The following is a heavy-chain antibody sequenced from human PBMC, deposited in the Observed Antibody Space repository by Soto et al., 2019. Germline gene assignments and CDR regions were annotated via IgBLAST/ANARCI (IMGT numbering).Heavy chain of an antibody. D-gene: IGHD5-18*01. Sequence: QVQLVESGGGVVQPGRSLRLSCAASGFTFSSYAMHWVRQAPGKGLEWVAVISYDGSNKYYADSVKGRFTISRDNSKNTLYLQMNSLRAEDTAVYYCARDRQTWIQLWFFDYWGQGTLVTVSS. CDR2: ISYDGSNK. J-gene: IGHJ4*02. CDR3: ARDRQTWIQLWFFDY. V-gene: IGHV3-30-3*01. CDR1: GFTFSSYA.